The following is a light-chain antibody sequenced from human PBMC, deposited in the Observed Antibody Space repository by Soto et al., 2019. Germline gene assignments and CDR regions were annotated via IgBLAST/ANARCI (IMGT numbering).Light chain of an antibody. Sequence: EKLMTHSPVPPSVSPGGRATLSCRASQSVSSTLAWYQQRPGQAPRLLIYGASTRATAIPARFSGSGSGTEFTLTISSLQSEDFAVYYCQQYKTWPLTFGQGTRLEN. CDR2: GAS. J-gene: IGKJ5*01. CDR1: QSVSST. CDR3: QQYKTWPLT. V-gene: IGKV3-15*01.